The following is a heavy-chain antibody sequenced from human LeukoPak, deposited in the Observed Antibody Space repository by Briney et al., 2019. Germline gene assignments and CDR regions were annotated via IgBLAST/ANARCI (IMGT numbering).Heavy chain of an antibody. J-gene: IGHJ4*02. D-gene: IGHD3-3*01. CDR3: AREGQIFGVANIDY. V-gene: IGHV3-20*04. CDR1: GFTFDGYG. CDR2: INWNGGST. Sequence: GGSLRLSCTASGFTFDGYGMSWVRQAPGKGLEWVSGINWNGGSTGYADSVKGRFTISRDNAKNSQYLQMNSLRAEDTALYYCAREGQIFGVANIDYWGQGTLVTVSS.